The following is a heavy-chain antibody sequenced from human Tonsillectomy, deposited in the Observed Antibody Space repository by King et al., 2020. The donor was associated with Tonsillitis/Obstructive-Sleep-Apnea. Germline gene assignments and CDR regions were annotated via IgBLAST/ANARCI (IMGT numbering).Heavy chain of an antibody. CDR3: ARERYGYYPTDY. D-gene: IGHD4-17*01. Sequence: QLVQSGAEVKKPGASVKVSCKASGYTFTSNGISWVRQAPGQGLEWMGWISAYNGNTNYAQKFQGRVTMTTDTSTSTAYMEVRSLRSDDTAFYYCARERYGYYPTDYWGQGTLVTVSS. CDR1: GYTFTSNG. V-gene: IGHV1-18*01. CDR2: ISAYNGNT. J-gene: IGHJ4*02.